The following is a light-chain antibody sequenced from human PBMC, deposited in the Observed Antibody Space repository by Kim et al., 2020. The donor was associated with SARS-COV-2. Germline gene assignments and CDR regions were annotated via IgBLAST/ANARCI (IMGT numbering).Light chain of an antibody. V-gene: IGLV3-21*04. CDR1: DIGSKS. J-gene: IGLJ1*01. CDR2: YDS. CDR3: QVWGSSGDNPYV. Sequence: SYELTQPPSVSVAPGKTARITCGGNDIGSKSVHWYQQKPGQAPVLVIFYDSDRPSGIPERFSASNSGNTATLTISRVAAGDAADFYCQVWGSSGDNPYVF.